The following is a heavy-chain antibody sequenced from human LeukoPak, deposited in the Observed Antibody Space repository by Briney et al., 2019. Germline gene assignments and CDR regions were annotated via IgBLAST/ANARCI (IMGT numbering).Heavy chain of an antibody. Sequence: SVKVSCKPSGRTFNSYAISWVRQAPGQGLEWMGRIIPMLGITNYAQKFQGRVTITADKSTSTAYMELSSLRSEDTAVYYCARGDILTGYYFDYWGQGTLVTVSS. CDR3: ARGDILTGYYFDY. V-gene: IGHV1-69*04. CDR1: GRTFNSYA. D-gene: IGHD3-9*01. J-gene: IGHJ4*02. CDR2: IIPMLGIT.